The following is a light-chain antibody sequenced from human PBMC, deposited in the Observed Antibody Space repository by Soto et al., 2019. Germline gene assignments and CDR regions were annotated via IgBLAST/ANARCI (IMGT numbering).Light chain of an antibody. J-gene: IGKJ4*01. CDR1: QSVSSY. Sequence: EIVLTQSPATLSLSPGERATLSCRASQSVSSYLAWYQQKPGQAPRLLIYDASNRATGIPARFSGSGSGTDFPLTNSSLEPEDFAVYYCQQRSNWPPLTFGGGTKVEIK. CDR3: QQRSNWPPLT. V-gene: IGKV3-11*01. CDR2: DAS.